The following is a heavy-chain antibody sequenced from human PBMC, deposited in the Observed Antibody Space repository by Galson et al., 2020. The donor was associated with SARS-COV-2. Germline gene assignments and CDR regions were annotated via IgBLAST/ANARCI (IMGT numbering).Heavy chain of an antibody. Sequence: SETLSLTCTVSGGSISSGGYYWSWIRQHPGKGLEWIGYIYYSGSTYYNPSLKSRVTITVDTSKNHFSLKLSSVTGAEPAVYYCARDNRDFDIFTGYPVFDYWGQGTPVTVSS. V-gene: IGHV4-31*03. CDR1: GGSISSGGYY. CDR3: ARDNRDFDIFTGYPVFDY. CDR2: IYYSGST. D-gene: IGHD3-9*01. J-gene: IGHJ4*02.